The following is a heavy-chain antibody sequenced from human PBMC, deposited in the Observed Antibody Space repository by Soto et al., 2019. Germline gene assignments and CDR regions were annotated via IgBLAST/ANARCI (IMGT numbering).Heavy chain of an antibody. V-gene: IGHV3-21*01. CDR3: ALAESGNPFDY. J-gene: IGHJ4*02. CDR1: GFTFISYS. D-gene: IGHD2-15*01. CDR2: ISSSSSYI. Sequence: PGGSLRLSCVASGFTFISYSMNWVRQAPGKGLEWVSSISSSSSYIYYADSVKGRFTISRDNAKNSLYLQMNSLRAEDTAVYYCALAESGNPFDYWGQGTLVTVSS.